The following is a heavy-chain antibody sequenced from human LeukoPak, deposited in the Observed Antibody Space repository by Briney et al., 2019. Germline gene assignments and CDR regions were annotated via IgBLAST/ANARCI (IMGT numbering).Heavy chain of an antibody. CDR3: ARDIWRWLVD. Sequence: SETLSLTCTVPGGSISSSSYYWVWIREPPGKGLEWIGSIYYSGSTYYNPSLKSRVTISVDTSKNQFSLKLSSVTAADTAVYYCARDIWRWLVDWGQGTLVTVSS. D-gene: IGHD6-19*01. V-gene: IGHV4-39*07. CDR2: IYYSGST. CDR1: GGSISSSSYY. J-gene: IGHJ4*02.